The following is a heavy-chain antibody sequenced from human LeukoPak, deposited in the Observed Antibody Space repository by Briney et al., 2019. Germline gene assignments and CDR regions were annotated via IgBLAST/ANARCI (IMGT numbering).Heavy chain of an antibody. Sequence: GGSLRLSCAASGFTFSNAWMSWVRQAPGKGLEWVGHIKSKTDGWTTDYAAPVKGRFTISRDDSKNSLYLQMNSLKTEDTAVYYCTTDWHIVVVIAPIPDAFDIWGQGTMVTVSS. J-gene: IGHJ3*02. CDR2: IKSKTDGWTT. CDR3: TTDWHIVVVIAPIPDAFDI. D-gene: IGHD2-21*01. CDR1: GFTFSNAW. V-gene: IGHV3-15*01.